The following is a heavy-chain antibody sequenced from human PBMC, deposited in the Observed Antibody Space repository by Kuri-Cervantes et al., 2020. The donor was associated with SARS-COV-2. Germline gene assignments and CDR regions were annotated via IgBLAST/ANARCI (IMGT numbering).Heavy chain of an antibody. Sequence: ASVKVSCKPPAGTFYTYAVNWMRQAPGKGLEWMGGFDPEDSETIYAQKFQGRVTMTEDTSTDTAYMELSSLRSEDTAVYYCATGIPTSGSRRDYYYYGMDVWGQGTTVTVSS. D-gene: IGHD3-10*01. CDR2: FDPEDSET. CDR1: AGTFYTYA. J-gene: IGHJ6*02. CDR3: ATGIPTSGSRRDYYYYGMDV. V-gene: IGHV1-24*01.